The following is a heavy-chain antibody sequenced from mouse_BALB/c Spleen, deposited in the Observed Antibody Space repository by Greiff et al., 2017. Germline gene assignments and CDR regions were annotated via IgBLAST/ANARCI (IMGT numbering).Heavy chain of an antibody. J-gene: IGHJ3*01. Sequence: LKQPGSELVRPGASVKLSCKASGYTFTSYWMPWVKQRPGQGLEWIGNIYPGSGSTNYDEKFKSKATLTVDTSSSTAYMQLSSLTSEDSAVYYCTGYWDVAYWGQGTLVTVSA. D-gene: IGHD4-1*01. CDR2: IYPGSGST. V-gene: IGHV1S22*01. CDR1: GYTFTSYW. CDR3: TGYWDVAY.